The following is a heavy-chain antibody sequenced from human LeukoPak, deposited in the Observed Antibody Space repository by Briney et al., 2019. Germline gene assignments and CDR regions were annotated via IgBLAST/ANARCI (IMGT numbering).Heavy chain of an antibody. D-gene: IGHD2-2*02. CDR2: ISGSGGST. CDR3: AAKSGDCSGTTCYTFDF. CDR1: AFTFSNYA. Sequence: GGSLRLSCAASAFTFSNYAVSWVRQAPGKGLEWVSGISGSGGSTDYVDSVKGRFTISRDNSKNTLYLQMNSLRAEDTAVYYCAAKSGDCSGTTCYTFDFWGQGTLVTVSS. V-gene: IGHV3-23*01. J-gene: IGHJ4*02.